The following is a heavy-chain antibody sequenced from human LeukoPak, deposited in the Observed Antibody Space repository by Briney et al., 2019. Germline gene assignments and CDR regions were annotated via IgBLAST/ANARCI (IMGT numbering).Heavy chain of an antibody. D-gene: IGHD2-21*02. V-gene: IGHV4-4*02. Sequence: SGTLSLTCAVSGGSISSSNWWRWVRQPPGKGLEWIGEIYHSGSTNYNPSLKSRVTISVDKSKNQFSLKLSSVTAADTAVYYCAREYCGGDCYYWCFDLWGRGTLVTVSS. CDR2: IYHSGST. CDR3: AREYCGGDCYYWCFDL. J-gene: IGHJ2*01. CDR1: GGSISSSNW.